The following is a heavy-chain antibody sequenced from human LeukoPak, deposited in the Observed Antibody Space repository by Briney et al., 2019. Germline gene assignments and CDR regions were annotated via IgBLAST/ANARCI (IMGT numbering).Heavy chain of an antibody. V-gene: IGHV4-31*01. D-gene: IGHD3-22*01. CDR2: NYYRGIT. Sequence: SHTLSLTCTLSGGSISRGGYYGRSVRQHPARSLEWYGSNYYRGITHNHPALKSQLAISVDTSKNQFSLKLCSVTAADAAVYSCARVLGGARSGGYSILHFDYWGQGTLVTVSS. J-gene: IGHJ4*02. CDR3: ARVLGGARSGGYSILHFDY. CDR1: GGSISRGGYY.